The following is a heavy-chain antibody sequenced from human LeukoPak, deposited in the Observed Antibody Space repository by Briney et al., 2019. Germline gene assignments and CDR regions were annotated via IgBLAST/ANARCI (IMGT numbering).Heavy chain of an antibody. CDR2: ISSSSSYI. Sequence: GGSLRLSCAASGFTFSSYSMNWVRQAPGKGLEWVSSISSSSSYIYYAGSVKGRFTISRDNAKNSLYLQMNSLRAEDTAVYYCATLGYCSGGSCPYYYYGMDVWGQGTTVTVSS. CDR1: GFTFSSYS. J-gene: IGHJ6*02. D-gene: IGHD2-15*01. V-gene: IGHV3-21*01. CDR3: ATLGYCSGGSCPYYYYGMDV.